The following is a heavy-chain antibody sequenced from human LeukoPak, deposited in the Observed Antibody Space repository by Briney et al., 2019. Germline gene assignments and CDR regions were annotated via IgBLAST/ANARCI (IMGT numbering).Heavy chain of an antibody. CDR2: MNPNSGNT. J-gene: IGHJ5*02. CDR3: ARDKGYQLPVNWFDP. Sequence: VASVKVSCKASGYTFTSYDINWVRQATGQGLEWMGWMNPNSGNTGYAQKFQGRVTMTRDTSIGTAYMELSRLRSDDTAVYYCARDKGYQLPVNWFDPWGQGTLVTVSS. CDR1: GYTFTSYD. D-gene: IGHD2-2*01. V-gene: IGHV1-8*01.